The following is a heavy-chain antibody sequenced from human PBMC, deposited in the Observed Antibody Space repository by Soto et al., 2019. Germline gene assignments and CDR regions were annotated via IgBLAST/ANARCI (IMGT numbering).Heavy chain of an antibody. CDR2: ISSTTNYI. CDR1: GFTFSRYS. V-gene: IGHV3-21*06. CDR3: ARESEDLTSNFDY. J-gene: IGHJ4*02. Sequence: GSLRLSCAASGFTFSRYSMNWVRQAPGKGLEWVSSISSTTNYIYYGDSMKGRFTISRDNAKNSLYLEMNSLRAEDTAVYYCARESEDLTSNFDYWGQGTLVTVYS. D-gene: IGHD7-27*01.